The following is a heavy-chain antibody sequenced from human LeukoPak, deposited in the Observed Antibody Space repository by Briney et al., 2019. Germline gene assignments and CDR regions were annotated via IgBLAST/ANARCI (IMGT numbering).Heavy chain of an antibody. CDR2: IWSDATNE. Sequence: GGSLRLSCEASGFTFSHFGMHWVRQAPGKGLEWVAVIWSDATNEYYADSVKGRFTISRDNFKNTVSLQMNSLRAEDTAVYSCANYGQRVFEYSNPLEPRGQGAPVTASS. J-gene: IGHJ6*01. CDR3: ANYGQRVFEYSNPLEP. D-gene: IGHD4-11*01. CDR1: GFTFSHFG. V-gene: IGHV3-33*06.